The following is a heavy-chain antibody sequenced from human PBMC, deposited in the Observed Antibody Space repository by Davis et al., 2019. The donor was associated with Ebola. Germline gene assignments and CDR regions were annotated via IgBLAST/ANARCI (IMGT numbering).Heavy chain of an antibody. CDR1: GGSVSSGSYY. J-gene: IGHJ4*02. CDR2: IYYSGST. CDR3: ARASGSLDY. D-gene: IGHD3-10*01. V-gene: IGHV4-61*01. Sequence: SETLSLTCTVSGGSVSSGSYYWSWIRQPPEKGLEWVGYIYYSGSTNCNPSLKSRVTISVDTSKNQFSLKLSSVTAADTAVYYCARASGSLDYWGQGTLVTVSS.